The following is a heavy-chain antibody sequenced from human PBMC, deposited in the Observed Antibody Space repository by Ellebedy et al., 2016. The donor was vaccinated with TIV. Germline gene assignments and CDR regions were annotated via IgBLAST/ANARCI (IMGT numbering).Heavy chain of an antibody. D-gene: IGHD5-18*01. J-gene: IGHJ4*02. CDR2: IYYTGFT. CDR3: ARGRYSSSFDY. CDR1: GGSISSGGYY. V-gene: IGHV4-31*01. Sequence: MPSETLSLTCTVSGGSISSGGYYWSWIRQHPGKGLEWIGYIYYTGFTYYNPTLKSLVNISIDTSKNQFSLRLSSVTPADTAVYYCARGRYSSSFDYWGQGSLVTVSS.